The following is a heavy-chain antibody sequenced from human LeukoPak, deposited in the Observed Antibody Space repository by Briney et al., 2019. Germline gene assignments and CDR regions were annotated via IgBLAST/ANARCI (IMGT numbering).Heavy chain of an antibody. CDR3: ASPIRELPTGGLFDY. CDR2: INWNGGST. V-gene: IGHV3-20*04. J-gene: IGHJ4*02. Sequence: PGGSLRLSCAASGFTFDDYGMSWVRQAPGKGLEWVSGINWNGGSTGYADSVKGRFTISRDNAKNSLYLQMNSLRAEDTALYYCASPIRELPTGGLFDYWGQGTLVTVSS. D-gene: IGHD1-26*01. CDR1: GFTFDDYG.